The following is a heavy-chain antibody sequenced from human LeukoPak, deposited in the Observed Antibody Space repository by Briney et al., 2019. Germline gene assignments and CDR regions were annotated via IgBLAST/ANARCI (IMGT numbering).Heavy chain of an antibody. V-gene: IGHV1-18*01. CDR2: ISAYNGNT. J-gene: IGHJ6*03. Sequence: GASVKVSCKASGYTFTSYGISWVRQDPGQGLEWMGWISAYNGNTNYAQKLQGRVTMTTDTSTSTAYMELRSLRSDDTAVYYCARGYYDSSGYAPYYYYYYYMDVWGKGTTVTVSS. CDR3: ARGYYDSSGYAPYYYYYYYMDV. D-gene: IGHD3-22*01. CDR1: GYTFTSYG.